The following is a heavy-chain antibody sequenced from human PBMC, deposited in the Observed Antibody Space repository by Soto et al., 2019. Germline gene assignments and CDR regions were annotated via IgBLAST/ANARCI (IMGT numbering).Heavy chain of an antibody. J-gene: IGHJ3*02. Sequence: VQLVESGGGLVQPGGSLRLSCAASGFTFSSYSMNWVRQAPGKGLEWVSYISSSSSTIYYADSVKGRFTISRDNAKNSLYLQMNSLRAEDTAVYYCASIWFGAMGDAFDIWGQGTMVTVSS. CDR3: ASIWFGAMGDAFDI. D-gene: IGHD3-10*01. V-gene: IGHV3-48*01. CDR1: GFTFSSYS. CDR2: ISSSSSTI.